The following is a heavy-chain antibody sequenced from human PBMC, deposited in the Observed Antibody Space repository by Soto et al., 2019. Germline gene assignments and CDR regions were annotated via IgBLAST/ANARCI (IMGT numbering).Heavy chain of an antibody. CDR3: AKATGVVVTAIPLHSLSGMDV. D-gene: IGHD2-21*02. CDR2: ISGSGGST. V-gene: IGHV3-23*01. CDR1: GFTFSSYA. Sequence: GGSLRLSCAASGFTFSSYAMSWVRQAPGKGLEWVSAISGSGGSTYYADSVKGRFTISRDNSKNTLYLQMNSLRAEDTAVYYCAKATGVVVTAIPLHSLSGMDVWGQGTTVTVSS. J-gene: IGHJ6*02.